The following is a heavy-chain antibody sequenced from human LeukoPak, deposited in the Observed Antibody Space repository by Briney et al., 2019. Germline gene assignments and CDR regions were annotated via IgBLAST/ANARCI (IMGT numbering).Heavy chain of an antibody. CDR3: ARDQHYDVSTYYEIDY. J-gene: IGHJ4*02. D-gene: IGHD3-22*01. V-gene: IGHV4-38-2*02. CDR2: IYHSGST. Sequence: SETLSLTCTVSGYSISSGYYWGWIRQPPGKGLEWIGSIYHSGSTYYNPSLKSRVTILVDTSKNQFSLKMTSVTAADTAVYYCARDQHYDVSTYYEIDYWGQGTLVTVSS. CDR1: GYSISSGYY.